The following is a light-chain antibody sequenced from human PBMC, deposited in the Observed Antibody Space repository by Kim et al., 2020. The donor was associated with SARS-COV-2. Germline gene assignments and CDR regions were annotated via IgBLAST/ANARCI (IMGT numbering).Light chain of an antibody. Sequence: ASVGDRVTITCRASQSINSWLAWYQQKPGKAPKLLIYKASSLETGVPSRFSGSESGTEFTLTISSLQPDDSATYYCRQHDTYPLTFGGGTKVDIK. CDR1: QSINSW. J-gene: IGKJ4*01. CDR3: RQHDTYPLT. V-gene: IGKV1-5*03. CDR2: KAS.